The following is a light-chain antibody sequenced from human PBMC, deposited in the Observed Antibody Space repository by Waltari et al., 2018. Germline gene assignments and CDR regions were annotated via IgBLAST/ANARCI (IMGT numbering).Light chain of an antibody. CDR2: DVS. Sequence: QSALTQPASVSGSPGQSITISCTGTSSDIGGYNYVSWYQQHPGKAPKLMIYDVSKRPSGVSNLFSGSKSGNTVALTISVLQTVDEADYYCSSYTSSSSRVFGTGTKVTVL. CDR3: SSYTSSSSRV. J-gene: IGLJ1*01. CDR1: SSDIGGYNY. V-gene: IGLV2-14*01.